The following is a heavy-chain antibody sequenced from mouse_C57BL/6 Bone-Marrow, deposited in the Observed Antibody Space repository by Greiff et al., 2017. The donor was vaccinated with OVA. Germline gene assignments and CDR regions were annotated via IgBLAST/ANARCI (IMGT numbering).Heavy chain of an antibody. V-gene: IGHV7-3*01. D-gene: IGHD1-1*01. CDR1: GFTFTDYY. CDR3: ARYDYGSSYGAMDY. CDR2: IRNKANGYTT. J-gene: IGHJ4*01. Sequence: EVKVVESGGGLVQPGGSLSLSCAASGFTFTDYYMSWVRQPPGKALEWLGFIRNKANGYTTEYSASVKGRFNISRDNSQSILYLQMNALRAEDSATYYCARYDYGSSYGAMDYWGQGTSVTVSS.